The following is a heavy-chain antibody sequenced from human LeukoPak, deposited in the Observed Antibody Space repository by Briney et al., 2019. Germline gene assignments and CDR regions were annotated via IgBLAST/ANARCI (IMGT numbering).Heavy chain of an antibody. D-gene: IGHD6-13*01. V-gene: IGHV3-23*01. J-gene: IGHJ4*02. CDR2: ISGSGGST. CDR1: GFTFSSCA. CDR3: AKKMPGTIAAAVDC. Sequence: GGSLRLSCAASGFTFSSCAVNWVRQAPGKGLEWVSSISGSGGSTYYADSVKGRFTISRDNSKNTLYVQMNNLRAEDTAVYYCAKKMPGTIAAAVDCWGQGTLVTVSS.